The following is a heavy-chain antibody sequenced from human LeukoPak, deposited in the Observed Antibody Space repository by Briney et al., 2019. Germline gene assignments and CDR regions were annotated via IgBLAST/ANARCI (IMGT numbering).Heavy chain of an antibody. CDR3: ARLNLRSFESSDFPSWYFTL. CDR1: DGSISNYY. CDR2: IYYSGTT. J-gene: IGHJ2*01. Sequence: PSETLSLTCTVSDGSISNYYWSWIRQPPGKGLQWIGDIYYSGTTKYNPSLKSRVSMSVDTSKNKFSLKLSSVTAPDTTVYYCARLNLRSFESSDFPSWYFTLWARGTLVTVSS. V-gene: IGHV4-59*08. D-gene: IGHD3-22*01.